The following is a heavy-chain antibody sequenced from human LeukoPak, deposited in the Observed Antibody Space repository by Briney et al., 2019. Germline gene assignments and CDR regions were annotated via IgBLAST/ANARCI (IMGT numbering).Heavy chain of an antibody. D-gene: IGHD3-10*01. Sequence: GGSLRLSCAASGFTVSSNYMSWVRQAPGKGLKWVSVIYSGGSTYYADSVKGRFTISRDNSKNTLYLQMNSLRAEDTAVYYCAREVVRGNFDYWGQGTLVTVSS. J-gene: IGHJ4*02. V-gene: IGHV3-53*01. CDR1: GFTVSSNY. CDR2: IYSGGST. CDR3: AREVVRGNFDY.